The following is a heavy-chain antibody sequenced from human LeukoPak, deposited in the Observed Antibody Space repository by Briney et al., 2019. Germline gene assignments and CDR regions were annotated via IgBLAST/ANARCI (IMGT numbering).Heavy chain of an antibody. V-gene: IGHV3-48*01. Sequence: PGGSLRLSCAASGFTFSSMNWVRQAPGKGLEWVSYISSSSSTIYYADSVKGRFTISRDNAKNSLYLQMNSLRAEDTAVYYCARGEIGGNFDPWGQGTLVTVSS. D-gene: IGHD4-23*01. CDR3: ARGEIGGNFDP. CDR2: ISSSSSTI. J-gene: IGHJ5*02. CDR1: GFTFSS.